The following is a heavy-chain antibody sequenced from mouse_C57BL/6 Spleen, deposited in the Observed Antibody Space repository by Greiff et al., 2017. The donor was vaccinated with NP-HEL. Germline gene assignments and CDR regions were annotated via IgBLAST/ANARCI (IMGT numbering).Heavy chain of an antibody. V-gene: IGHV1-80*01. D-gene: IGHD1-1*01. CDR2: IYPGDGDT. CDR3: ARLLRSYYFDY. Sequence: VQLQQSWAELVKPGASVKISCKASGYAFSSYWMNWVKQRPGKGLEWIGQIYPGDGDTNYNGKFKGKATLTADKSSSTAYMQLSSLTSEDSAVYFCARLLRSYYFDYWGQGTTLTVSS. J-gene: IGHJ2*01. CDR1: GYAFSSYW.